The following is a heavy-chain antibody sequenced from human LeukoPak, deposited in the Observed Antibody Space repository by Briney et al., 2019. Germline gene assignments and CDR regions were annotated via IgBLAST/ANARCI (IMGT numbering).Heavy chain of an antibody. J-gene: IGHJ4*02. CDR1: GFTFSSYS. CDR2: ISSSSSYI. Sequence: GGSLRLSCAASGFTFSSYSMNWVRQAPGKGLGWVSSISSSSSYIYYADSVKGRFTISRDNAKNSLYLQMNSLRAEDTAVYYCARDRGDGYNSPLDYWGQGALVTVSS. V-gene: IGHV3-21*01. D-gene: IGHD5-24*01. CDR3: ARDRGDGYNSPLDY.